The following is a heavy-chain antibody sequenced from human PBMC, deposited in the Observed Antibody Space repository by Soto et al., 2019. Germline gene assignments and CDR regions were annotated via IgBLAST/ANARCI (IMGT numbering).Heavy chain of an antibody. CDR3: ASTPSIAAAGINWFDP. V-gene: IGHV4-34*01. Sequence: QVQLQQWGAGLLKPSETLSLTCAVYGGSFSGYYWRWIRQPPGKGLEWIGEINHSGSTNYNPSLKSRVTRSVDTSKNQFSLKLSSVTAADTAVYYCASTPSIAAAGINWFDPWGQGTLVTVSS. D-gene: IGHD6-13*01. CDR1: GGSFSGYY. CDR2: INHSGST. J-gene: IGHJ5*02.